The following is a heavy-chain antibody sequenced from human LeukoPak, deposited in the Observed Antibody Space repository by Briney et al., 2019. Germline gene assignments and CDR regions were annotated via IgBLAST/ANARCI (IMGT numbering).Heavy chain of an antibody. J-gene: IGHJ4*02. D-gene: IGHD2-2*01. CDR3: ARKRYCSSSSCFGSFDL. Sequence: GGSLRLSCEASGITFTSFWMNWVRQGPGKGLEWVASIKQDGSEKYYVDSVKGRFIISRDNAKTSLYLQMNSLRAEDTAVYYCARKRYCSSSSCFGSFDLWGQGTLVTVSS. CDR1: GITFTSFW. V-gene: IGHV3-7*01. CDR2: IKQDGSEK.